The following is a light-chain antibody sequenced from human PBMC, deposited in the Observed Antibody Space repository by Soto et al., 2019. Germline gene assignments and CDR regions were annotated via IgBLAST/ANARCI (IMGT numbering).Light chain of an antibody. CDR2: GAS. V-gene: IGKV3-20*01. CDR3: QTYGRSIT. J-gene: IGKJ5*01. CDR1: QSVSSAY. Sequence: EVVLTQSPGTLSLSPGEGATLFCRASQSVSSAYLAWYQQKPGQAPRRLIYGASSRATGMQDRFSGSGSGTDFTLTISKLEPEDIEVYYCQTYGRSITFGQGTRLA.